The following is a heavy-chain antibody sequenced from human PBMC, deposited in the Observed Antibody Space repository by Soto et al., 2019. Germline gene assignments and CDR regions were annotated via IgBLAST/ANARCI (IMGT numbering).Heavy chain of an antibody. V-gene: IGHV3-23*01. CDR2: ISNSGGGT. CDR3: SSSSPASDY. Sequence: GGSLRLSCVASGFTFSRFAMSWVRQAPGKGLEWVSAISNSGGGTYYADSVKGRFTISRDNAKNTLYLQMSSLRAEDTALYYCSSSSPASDYWGQGTRVTVSS. D-gene: IGHD3-10*01. J-gene: IGHJ4*02. CDR1: GFTFSRFA.